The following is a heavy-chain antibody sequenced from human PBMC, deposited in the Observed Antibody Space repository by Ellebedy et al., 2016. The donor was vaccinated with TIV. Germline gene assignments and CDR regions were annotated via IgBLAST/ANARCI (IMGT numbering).Heavy chain of an antibody. V-gene: IGHV3-11*04. CDR2: IRRSGSTI. CDR3: AREHIVVVTADY. CDR1: GFTFSDYY. D-gene: IGHD2-21*02. Sequence: PGGSLRLSCAASGFTFSDYYMSWIRQAPGKGLEWVSYIRRSGSTIYYADSVKGRFTISRDNAKNSLYLQMNSLRAEDTAVYYCAREHIVVVTADYWGQGTLVTVSS. J-gene: IGHJ4*02.